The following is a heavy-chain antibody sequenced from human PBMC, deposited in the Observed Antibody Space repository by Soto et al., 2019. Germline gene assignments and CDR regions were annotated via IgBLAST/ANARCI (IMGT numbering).Heavy chain of an antibody. V-gene: IGHV3-49*03. CDR1: GFTFGDYA. CDR2: IRSKAYGGTT. CDR3: TRDIVVVPAAIYYYGMDV. J-gene: IGHJ6*02. D-gene: IGHD2-2*02. Sequence: GGSLRLSCTASGFTFGDYAMSWFRQAPGKGLEWVGFIRSKAYGGTTEYAASVKGRFTISRDDSKSIAYLQMNSLKTEDTAVYYCTRDIVVVPAAIYYYGMDVWGQGTTVTVSS.